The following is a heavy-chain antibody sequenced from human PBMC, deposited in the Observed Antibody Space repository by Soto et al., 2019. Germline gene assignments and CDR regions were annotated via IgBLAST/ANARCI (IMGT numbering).Heavy chain of an antibody. Sequence: SETLSLTCTVSGGSISSNYWTWIRQPPGKGLEWIGYVYNSGSTTYNPSLKSRVTISEDTSKSQFSLKVNSMTAADTAVYYCARYRREAVAGYTLDNWGQGILVTVSS. CDR3: ARYRREAVAGYTLDN. D-gene: IGHD6-13*01. CDR1: GGSISSNY. CDR2: VYNSGST. J-gene: IGHJ4*02. V-gene: IGHV4-59*01.